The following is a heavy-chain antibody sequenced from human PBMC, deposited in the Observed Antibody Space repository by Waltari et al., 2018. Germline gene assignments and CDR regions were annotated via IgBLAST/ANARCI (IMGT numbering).Heavy chain of an antibody. CDR1: GFTFSRYA. Sequence: QVQLVESGGGVVQPGKSLRLSCAGSGFTFSRYAMPWVRQAPGKGLEWGALISYDGSTNYYVASVKGRFTLSRDNSKSTLYLQMNDLRIEDTAVYYCARDGDSYFYGSWTDYWGQGTLVTVSS. CDR3: ARDGDSYFYGSWTDY. D-gene: IGHD3-10*01. CDR2: ISYDGSTN. J-gene: IGHJ4*02. V-gene: IGHV3-30*04.